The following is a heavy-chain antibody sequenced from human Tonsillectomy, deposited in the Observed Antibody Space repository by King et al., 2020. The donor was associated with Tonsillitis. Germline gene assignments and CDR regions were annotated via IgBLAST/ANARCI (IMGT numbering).Heavy chain of an antibody. CDR1: GYSFTSYW. Sequence: QLVQSGAEVKKPGESLKISCKGSGYSFTSYWIGWVRQMPGKGLEWMGIIYPGDSDTRYSPTFQGQVTISVDKSIRTAYLQWTSLKASDTAMYYCARLYTSWPFGLDVWGQGTTVTVSS. CDR2: IYPGDSDT. V-gene: IGHV5-51*01. J-gene: IGHJ6*02. D-gene: IGHD2-2*02. CDR3: ARLYTSWPFGLDV.